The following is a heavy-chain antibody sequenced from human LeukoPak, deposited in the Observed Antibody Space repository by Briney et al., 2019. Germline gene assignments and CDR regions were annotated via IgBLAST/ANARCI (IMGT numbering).Heavy chain of an antibody. CDR2: MNPNSGNT. V-gene: IGHV1-8*01. CDR1: GYTFTTYD. Sequence: GASVKVSCKTSGYTFTTYDINWVRQATGQGLEWMGWMNPNSGNTGYAQKFQGRVTMTRNASITTAYMELSSLRSEDTAVYYCAGASTLRRVDYWGQGTLVTVSS. J-gene: IGHJ4*02. CDR3: AGASTLRRVDY. D-gene: IGHD2-15*01.